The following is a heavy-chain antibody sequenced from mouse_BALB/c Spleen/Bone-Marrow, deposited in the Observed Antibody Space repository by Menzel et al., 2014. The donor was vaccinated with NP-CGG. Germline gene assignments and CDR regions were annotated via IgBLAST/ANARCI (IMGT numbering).Heavy chain of an antibody. V-gene: IGHV1-5*01. Sequence: EVKVVESGTVLARPGASVKMSCKASGYSFTSYWMHWVKQRPGQGLEWIGAIYPGNSDTSYNQKFKGKAKLTAVTSASTAYMELSSLTNEDSAVYYCTFLVKEDFAYWGQGTLVTVSA. CDR2: IYPGNSDT. CDR3: TFLVKEDFAY. CDR1: GYSFTSYW. J-gene: IGHJ3*01. D-gene: IGHD2-10*02.